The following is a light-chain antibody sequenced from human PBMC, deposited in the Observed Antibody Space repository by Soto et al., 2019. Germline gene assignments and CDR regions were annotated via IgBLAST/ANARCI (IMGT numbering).Light chain of an antibody. CDR2: TVS. V-gene: IGKV2-40*01. CDR3: MQRLEFPHT. Sequence: VLMTQTPLSLPVTPGDPASISCRSNQSLLDPDDGNVYLDWYLQKPGRSPQLLVYTVSYRASGVADRFSARGSDTDFTLKISRVEADDVGVYYCMQRLEFPHTFGGGTKPEIK. CDR1: QSLLDPDDGNVY. J-gene: IGKJ4*01.